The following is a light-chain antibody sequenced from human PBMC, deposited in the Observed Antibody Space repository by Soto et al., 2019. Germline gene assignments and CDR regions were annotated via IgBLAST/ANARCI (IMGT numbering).Light chain of an antibody. V-gene: IGKV1-5*03. CDR3: QQYDTYTT. J-gene: IGKJ1*01. CDR2: KAS. CDR1: QSISSW. Sequence: DIQMTQSPSTLSASVGDRVTITCRASQSISSWLAWYKQKPGNAPKLLIYKASNLESGVPSRFSGSGSGTEFTLTISSLQTDDLAIYYCQQYDTYTTFGQGTKVEVK.